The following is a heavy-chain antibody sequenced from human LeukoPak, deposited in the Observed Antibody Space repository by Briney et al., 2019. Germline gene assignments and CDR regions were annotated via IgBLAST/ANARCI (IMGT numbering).Heavy chain of an antibody. CDR1: GDSISSSV. D-gene: IGHD3-10*01. V-gene: IGHV4-4*07. CDR3: ARAGAYYYGSGSSIGTYYFDY. CDR2: MSASGNT. J-gene: IGHJ4*02. Sequence: SETLSLTCTVSGDSISSSVWTWIRQSVGKGLEWIGRMSASGNTRYNPSLKSRVTMSVDTSKNQFSLKLSSVTAADTAVYYCARAGAYYYGSGSSIGTYYFDYWGQGTLVTVSS.